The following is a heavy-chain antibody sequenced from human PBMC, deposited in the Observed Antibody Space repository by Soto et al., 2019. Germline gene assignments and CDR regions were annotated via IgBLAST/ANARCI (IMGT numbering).Heavy chain of an antibody. CDR2: INAGNGRE. V-gene: IGHV1-3*01. CDR3: ARGGGWVGEASFDS. CDR1: GYTFTSYT. J-gene: IGHJ4*02. Sequence: QVQLEQSGAEVKKPGASVKVSCKTSGYTFTSYTLHWVRQAPGQGLEWVGWINAGNGREKYSQRFQDRVSLSTDKPATPAYRELRSLRSEDTAVYFCARGGGWVGEASFDSWGQGTLVTVSS. D-gene: IGHD3-10*01.